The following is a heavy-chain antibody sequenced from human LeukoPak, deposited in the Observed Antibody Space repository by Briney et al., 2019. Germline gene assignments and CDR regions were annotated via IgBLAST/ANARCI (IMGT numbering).Heavy chain of an antibody. J-gene: IGHJ3*02. Sequence: PGGSLRLSCVASGFMFSNYDMHWVRLAPGKGQERVASMRNDGSQIYYADSVKGRFTTSRDNSKNTLYLQTDSLRVEDTAVYYCAKGIGRRIFGVAYDAFHIWGQGTMVTVSS. CDR2: MRNDGSQI. D-gene: IGHD3-3*01. CDR3: AKGIGRRIFGVAYDAFHI. V-gene: IGHV3-30*02. CDR1: GFMFSNYD.